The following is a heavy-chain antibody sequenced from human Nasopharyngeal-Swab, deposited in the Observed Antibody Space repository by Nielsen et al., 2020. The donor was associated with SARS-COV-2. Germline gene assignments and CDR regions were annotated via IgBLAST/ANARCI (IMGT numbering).Heavy chain of an antibody. Sequence: SETLSLTCAVYGGSFSDYYWSWIRQPPGKGLEWIGEINHSGSTNYSPSLKSRVTISAHTSKNQVSLKLSSVTAAETAVYYCARRPYSQSAGYHYHMDVWGTGTTVTVSS. CDR2: INHSGST. CDR1: GGSFSDYY. J-gene: IGHJ6*03. D-gene: IGHD4-11*01. V-gene: IGHV4-34*01. CDR3: ARRPYSQSAGYHYHMDV.